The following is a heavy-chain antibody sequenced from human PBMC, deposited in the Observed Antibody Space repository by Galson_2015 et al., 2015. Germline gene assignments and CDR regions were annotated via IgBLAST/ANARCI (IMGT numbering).Heavy chain of an antibody. Sequence: SLRLSCAASGFIFSNYAMSWVRQAPGKGLEWVSGVTTNGGTTYYADSVKGRFTISRDNSKNTLYLQMNSLRAEDTAVYYCAKCVSTTCYKGWGFDCWGQGNLVTVSS. CDR2: VTTNGGTT. D-gene: IGHD2-2*02. J-gene: IGHJ4*02. CDR1: GFIFSNYA. V-gene: IGHV3-23*01. CDR3: AKCVSTTCYKGWGFDC.